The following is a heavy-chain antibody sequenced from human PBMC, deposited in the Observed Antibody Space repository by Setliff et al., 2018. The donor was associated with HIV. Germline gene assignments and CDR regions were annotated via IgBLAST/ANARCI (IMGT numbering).Heavy chain of an antibody. CDR1: GGSFSGYY. J-gene: IGHJ4*02. D-gene: IGHD2-2*01. Sequence: SETLSLTCAVYGGSFSGYYWSWIRQPPGKGLEWIGEINHSGSTNYNPSLKSRDTISVDTSKNQFSLKLSSVTAADTAVYYCARVVPAAMYYFGYWGQGTLVTVSS. V-gene: IGHV4-34*01. CDR3: ARVVPAAMYYFGY. CDR2: INHSGST.